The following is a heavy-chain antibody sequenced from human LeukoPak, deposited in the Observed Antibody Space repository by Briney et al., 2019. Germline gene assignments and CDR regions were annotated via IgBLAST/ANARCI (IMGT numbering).Heavy chain of an antibody. V-gene: IGHV3-33*06. J-gene: IGHJ4*02. Sequence: QPGGSLRLSCAASGFTFRDTGMHWVRQAPGKGLEWVAIIWYDGSEQYYADSVKGRFTISRDNSKNTVFLQLSSQRADDSAMYYCAKDWGTSGDRSSYGFLDHWGQGTLVTVSS. D-gene: IGHD2-2*01. CDR3: AKDWGTSGDRSSYGFLDH. CDR1: GFTFRDTG. CDR2: IWYDGSEQ.